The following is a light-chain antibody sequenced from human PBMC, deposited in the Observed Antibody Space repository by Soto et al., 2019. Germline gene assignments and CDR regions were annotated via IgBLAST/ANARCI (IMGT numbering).Light chain of an antibody. V-gene: IGLV1-47*02. J-gene: IGLJ2*01. CDR1: RYNIGTNY. CDR3: AAWDDNLRVL. CDR2: NND. Sequence: QSALTQPPSASGTPGQRVTISCSGSRYNIGTNYVYWYQQLPGTAPKLLIYNNDRRPSGVPDRFSGSKSGPSASLAISGLRSEDEASYFCAAWDDNLRVLFGGGTKLTVL.